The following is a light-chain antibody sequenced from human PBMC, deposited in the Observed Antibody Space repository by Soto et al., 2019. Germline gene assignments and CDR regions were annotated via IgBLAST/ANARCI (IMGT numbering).Light chain of an antibody. V-gene: IGKV3-15*01. CDR1: QSVSSSY. Sequence: IVLTLSAATLSLSPGQRATLSCRASQSVSSSYLAWYQQKPGQAPRLIIYDTSTRATGVPTRFSGSRSGAEFTLTINSLQSEDFAVYYCQPYNNWPLTFGGGTKVDFK. J-gene: IGKJ4*01. CDR3: QPYNNWPLT. CDR2: DTS.